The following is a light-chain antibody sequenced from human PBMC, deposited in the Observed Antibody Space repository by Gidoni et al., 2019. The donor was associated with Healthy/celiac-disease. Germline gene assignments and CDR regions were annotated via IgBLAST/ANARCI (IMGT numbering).Light chain of an antibody. CDR1: SGHSSYA. CDR3: QTWGTGIRGV. V-gene: IGLV4-69*01. Sequence: QLVLTQSPSASASLGASVKLTCTLSSGHSSYAIAWHQQQPEKGPRYLMKLNSDGSHSKGDGIPDRFSGSSSGAERYLTISSLQPEDEADYYCQTWGTGIRGVFGGGTKLTVL. CDR2: LNSDGSH. J-gene: IGLJ3*02.